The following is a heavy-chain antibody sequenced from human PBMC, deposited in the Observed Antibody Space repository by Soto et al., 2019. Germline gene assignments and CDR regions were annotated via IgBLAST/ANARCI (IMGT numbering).Heavy chain of an antibody. D-gene: IGHD3-10*01. Sequence: QIQLVQSGPEVQRPGASVKVSCKASGYSFKNYDISWVRQAPGQGLEWLGWITAYNGNTKYIEKVQDRITLTTDTSTSTAYMERRGLRPDDTAVYYCARGKDRALIYWGQGTRVTVSS. CDR2: ITAYNGNT. CDR3: ARGKDRALIY. V-gene: IGHV1-18*01. CDR1: GYSFKNYD. J-gene: IGHJ4*02.